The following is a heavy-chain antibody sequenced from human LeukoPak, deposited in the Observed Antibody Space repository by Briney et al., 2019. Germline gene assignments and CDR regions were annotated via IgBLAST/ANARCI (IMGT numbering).Heavy chain of an antibody. CDR2: IIPIFGTA. D-gene: IGHD3-10*02. Sequence: SVKVSCKASGGTFSSYAISWVRQAPGQGPEWMGGIIPIFGTANYAQKFQGRVTITADESTSTAYMELSSLRSEDTAVYYCARDLYYVRMGGNWFDPWGQGTLVTVSS. CDR3: ARDLYYVRMGGNWFDP. CDR1: GGTFSSYA. J-gene: IGHJ5*02. V-gene: IGHV1-69*01.